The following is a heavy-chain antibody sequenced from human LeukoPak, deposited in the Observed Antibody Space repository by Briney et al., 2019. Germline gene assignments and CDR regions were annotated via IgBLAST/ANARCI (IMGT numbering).Heavy chain of an antibody. CDR2: IIPIFGIA. Sequence: SVKVSCKASGGTFSSYAISWVRQAPGQGLEWMGRIIPIFGIANYAQKFQGRVTITADKSTSTAYMELSSLRSEDTAVYYCARRTRGKYFDYWGQGTLVTVSS. J-gene: IGHJ4*02. CDR1: GGTFSSYA. CDR3: ARRTRGKYFDY. D-gene: IGHD3-10*01. V-gene: IGHV1-69*04.